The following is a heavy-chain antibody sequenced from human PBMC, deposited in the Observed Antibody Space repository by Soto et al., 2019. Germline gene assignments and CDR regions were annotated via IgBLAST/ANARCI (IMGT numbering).Heavy chain of an antibody. CDR1: GFTFSSYG. Sequence: QVQLVESGGGVVQPGRSLRLSCADSGFTFSSYGMHWVRQAPGKGLEWVAVISYDGSNKYYADSVKGRFNISRDNSKNTLYLQMNSLRAEDTAVYYCAKAGGSYGHAFDIWGQGTMVTVSS. V-gene: IGHV3-30*18. D-gene: IGHD1-26*01. CDR3: AKAGGSYGHAFDI. J-gene: IGHJ3*02. CDR2: ISYDGSNK.